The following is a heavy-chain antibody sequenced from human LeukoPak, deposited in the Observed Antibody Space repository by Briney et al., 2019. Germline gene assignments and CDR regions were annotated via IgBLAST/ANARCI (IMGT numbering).Heavy chain of an antibody. D-gene: IGHD1-26*01. V-gene: IGHV4-34*01. CDR2: INHSGST. CDR3: ARVFYSGSYYYYYYMDV. J-gene: IGHJ6*03. CDR1: GGSFSGYY. Sequence: SETLSLTCAVYGGSFSGYYWGWIRQPPGKGLEWIGEINHSGSTNYNPSLKSRVTISVDTSKNQFSLKLSSVTAADTAVYYCARVFYSGSYYYYYYMDVWGKGTTVTVSS.